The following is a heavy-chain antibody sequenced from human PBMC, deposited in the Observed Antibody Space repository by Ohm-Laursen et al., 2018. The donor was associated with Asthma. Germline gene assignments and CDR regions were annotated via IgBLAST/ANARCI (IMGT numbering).Heavy chain of an antibody. Sequence: ASVPVSCKASGYTFTSYAIHWVRQAPGQRLEWMGGINTGNGITKYSQKFQGRVTITRDTSASTAYMELSSLRSEDTAMYYCAKVKYSSSFDYWGQGTLVSVSS. J-gene: IGHJ4*02. CDR1: GYTFTSYA. V-gene: IGHV1-3*04. CDR3: AKVKYSSSFDY. D-gene: IGHD6-13*01. CDR2: INTGNGIT.